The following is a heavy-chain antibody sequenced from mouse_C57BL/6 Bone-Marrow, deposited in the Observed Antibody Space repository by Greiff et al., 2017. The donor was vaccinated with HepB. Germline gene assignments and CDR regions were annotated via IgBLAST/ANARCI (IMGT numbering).Heavy chain of an antibody. V-gene: IGHV1-19*01. Sequence: VQLQQSGPVLVKPGASVKMSCKASGYTFTDYYMNWVKQSHGKSLEWIGVINPYNGGTSYNQKFKGKATLTVDKSSSTAYMELNSLTSEDSAVYYCARGGDGYPYTYWGQGTSVTVSS. CDR2: INPYNGGT. CDR1: GYTFTDYY. D-gene: IGHD2-3*01. J-gene: IGHJ4*01. CDR3: ARGGDGYPYTY.